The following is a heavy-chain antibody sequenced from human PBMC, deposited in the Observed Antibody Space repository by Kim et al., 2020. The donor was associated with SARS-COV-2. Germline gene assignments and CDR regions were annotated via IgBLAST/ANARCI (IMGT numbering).Heavy chain of an antibody. CDR1: GGSFSGYY. J-gene: IGHJ5*02. CDR2: INHSGST. Sequence: SETLSLTCAVYGGSFSGYYWSWIRQPPGKGLEWIGEINHSGSTNYNPSLKSRVTISVDTSKNQFSLKLSSVTAADTAVYYCARGPPLPPGTRTELVIYWFDPWGQGTLVTVSS. V-gene: IGHV4-34*01. D-gene: IGHD3-9*01. CDR3: ARGPPLPPGTRTELVIYWFDP.